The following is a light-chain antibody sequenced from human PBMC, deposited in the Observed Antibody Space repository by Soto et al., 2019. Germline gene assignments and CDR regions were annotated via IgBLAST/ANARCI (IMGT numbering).Light chain of an antibody. CDR3: QQYNSYPWT. CDR2: KAP. V-gene: IGKV1-5*03. J-gene: IGKJ1*01. Sequence: DIQMTQSPSTLSASVGDRATITCRASQSISSWLAWYQQKPGKAPKLLIYKAPSLESGVPSRFSGSGSGTEFTLTISSLQPDDFATYYCQQYNSYPWTFGQGTKVEIK. CDR1: QSISSW.